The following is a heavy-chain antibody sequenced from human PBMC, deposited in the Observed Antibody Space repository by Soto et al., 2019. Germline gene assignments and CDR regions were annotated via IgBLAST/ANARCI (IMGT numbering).Heavy chain of an antibody. V-gene: IGHV3-30-3*01. Sequence: QVQLVESGGAVFNPGSPLRLSGQAPGLSLSISPMHGSRQAPGRGPDWGPLISYDGTNKFSADSVRGRFTISRDNSKSTLYLQVDSLRPEDAAVYYCARDPKTSGGQHWAFNYFDSWGQGTLVTVSS. D-gene: IGHD7-27*01. J-gene: IGHJ4*02. CDR2: ISYDGTNK. CDR1: GLSLSISP. CDR3: ARDPKTSGGQHWAFNYFDS.